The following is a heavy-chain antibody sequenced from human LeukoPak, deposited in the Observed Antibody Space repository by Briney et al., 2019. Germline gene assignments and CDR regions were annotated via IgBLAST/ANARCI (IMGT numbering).Heavy chain of an antibody. CDR3: AKNQRYWNDESDAFDI. D-gene: IGHD1-1*01. CDR1: GFTFSSYA. J-gene: IGHJ3*02. Sequence: GGSLRLSCAASGFTFSSYAMSWVRQAPGKGLEWVSAISGSGGSTYYADSVKGRFTISRDNSKNTLYLQMNSLRAEDTAVYYCAKNQRYWNDESDAFDIWGQGTMVTVSS. CDR2: ISGSGGST. V-gene: IGHV3-23*01.